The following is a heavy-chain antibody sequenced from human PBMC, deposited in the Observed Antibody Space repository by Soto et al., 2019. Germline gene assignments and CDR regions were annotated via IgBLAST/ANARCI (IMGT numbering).Heavy chain of an antibody. V-gene: IGHV1-18*01. D-gene: IGHD3-3*01. CDR2: ISAYNGNT. J-gene: IGHJ6*03. CDR1: GYTFTRYG. Sequence: ASVKVSCKASGYTFTRYGISWVRQAPGQGLEWMGWISAYNGNTNYAQKLQGRVTMTTDTSTSTAYMELRSLRSDDTAVYYCARGRTTYYDCWGGYSYYYYMDVWGKGTTVTVSS. CDR3: ARGRTTYYDCWGGYSYYYYMDV.